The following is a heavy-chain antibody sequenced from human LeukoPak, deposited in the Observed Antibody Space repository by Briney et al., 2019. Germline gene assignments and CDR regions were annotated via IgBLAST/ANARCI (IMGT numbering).Heavy chain of an antibody. CDR1: EFSFSAYW. CDR2: INEDGRLK. CDR3: ARVGKNGWDFDH. Sequence: GESLRLSCAASEFSFSAYWMTWVRQAPGKGLEWVAIINEDGRLKKYVDSVKDRFFISRDNTKSSLHLQLTSLRAADTAVYYCARVGKNGWDFDHWGQGTLVTVSS. V-gene: IGHV3-7*01. J-gene: IGHJ4*02. D-gene: IGHD6-19*01.